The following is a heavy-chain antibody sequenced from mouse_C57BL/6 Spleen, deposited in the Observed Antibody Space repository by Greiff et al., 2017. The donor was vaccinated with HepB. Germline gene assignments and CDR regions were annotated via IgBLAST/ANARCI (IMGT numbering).Heavy chain of an antibody. CDR2: IYPRSGNT. J-gene: IGHJ3*01. CDR1: GYTFTSYG. V-gene: IGHV1-81*01. D-gene: IGHD1-1*01. CDR3: ARWGTTVVATKGWFAY. Sequence: VQLQQSGAELARPGASVKLSCKASGYTFTSYGISWVKQRTGQGLEWIGEIYPRSGNTYYNEKFKGKATLTADKSSSTAYMELRSLTSEDSAVYFCARWGTTVVATKGWFAYWGQGTLVTVSA.